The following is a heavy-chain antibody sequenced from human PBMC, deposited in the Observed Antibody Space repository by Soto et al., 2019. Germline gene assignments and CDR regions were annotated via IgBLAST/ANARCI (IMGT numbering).Heavy chain of an antibody. J-gene: IGHJ4*02. CDR3: ARNLYCSGGSCPWGY. Sequence: EVQLVESGGGLVQPGGSLRLSCAASGFTFRSYSMNWVRQTPGKGLEWVSYISSGGVTIYYADSVKGRFTVSRDNAKDSLYLQMNSLRAEDTAVYYCARNLYCSGGSCPWGYWGQGTLVTVSS. V-gene: IGHV3-48*01. CDR1: GFTFRSYS. D-gene: IGHD2-15*01. CDR2: ISSGGVTI.